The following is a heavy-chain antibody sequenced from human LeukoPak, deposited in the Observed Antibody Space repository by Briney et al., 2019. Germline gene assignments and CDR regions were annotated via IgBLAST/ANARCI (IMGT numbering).Heavy chain of an antibody. V-gene: IGHV3-30*18. D-gene: IGHD3-9*01. CDR3: AKDRGRYFDFFDY. CDR2: ISYDGSNK. Sequence: PGGPLRLSCAASGFTFSSYGMHWVRQAPGKGLEWVAVISYDGSNKYYADSVKGRFTISRDNSKNTLYLQMNSLRAEDTAVYYCAKDRGRYFDFFDYWGQGTLVTVSS. J-gene: IGHJ4*02. CDR1: GFTFSSYG.